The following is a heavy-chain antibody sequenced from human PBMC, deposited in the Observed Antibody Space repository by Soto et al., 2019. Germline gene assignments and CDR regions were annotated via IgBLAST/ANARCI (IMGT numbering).Heavy chain of an antibody. CDR3: AIGGRRSPGMDV. CDR1: GGSISSGGYY. J-gene: IGHJ6*02. V-gene: IGHV4-31*03. CDR2: IYYSGST. Sequence: QVQLQESGPGLVKPSQTLSLTCTVSGGSISSGGYYWSWIRQHPGKGLEWIGYIYYSGSTYYNPSLKSRVTITSDTSKNQFSPKLSSVTAADTAVYFCAIGGRRSPGMDVWGQGTTVTVSS.